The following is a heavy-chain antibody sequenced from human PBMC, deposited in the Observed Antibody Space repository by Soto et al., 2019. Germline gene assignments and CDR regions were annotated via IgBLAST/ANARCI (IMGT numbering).Heavy chain of an antibody. CDR2: IKTDGSST. CDR3: ARGVRGHYGFDV. V-gene: IGHV3-74*01. Sequence: EVQLVESGGGLVQPGGSLRLSCAASGFTFSDYWIHWVRQAPGKGLVWVSRIKTDGSSTNYADSVKGRFTISRDNAKNNLYLQMNSLRAEDTAVYYCARGVRGHYGFDVWGLGTMVTVSS. J-gene: IGHJ3*01. D-gene: IGHD3-10*01. CDR1: GFTFSDYW.